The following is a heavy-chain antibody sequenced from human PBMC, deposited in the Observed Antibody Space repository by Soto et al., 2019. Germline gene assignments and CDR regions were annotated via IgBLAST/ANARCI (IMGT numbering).Heavy chain of an antibody. CDR2: IVVGSGNT. V-gene: IGHV1-58*01. CDR1: GSSLTTVV. J-gene: IGHJ4*02. Sequence: SVNVSTKASGSSLTTVVVLWVRQARGHPLEWIGWIVVGSGNTNYAQKYQERVTITRDMSTGTAYMELSSLRSEDTDVYYCATDSRGNYAHLGYSGQGTLATV. D-gene: IGHD1-7*01. CDR3: ATDSRGNYAHLGY.